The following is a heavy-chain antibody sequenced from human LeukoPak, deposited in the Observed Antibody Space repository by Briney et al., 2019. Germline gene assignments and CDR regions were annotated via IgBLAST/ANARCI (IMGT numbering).Heavy chain of an antibody. CDR2: INHSGST. D-gene: IGHD1-1*01. CDR3: ARLWTPYYYYYYYMDV. Sequence: TSETLSLTCAVYGGSFSGYYWSWIRQPPGKGLEWIGEINHSGSTNYNPSLKSRVTISVDTSKNQFSLKLSSVTAADTAVYYCARLWTPYYYYYYYMDVWGKGTTVTISS. V-gene: IGHV4-34*01. J-gene: IGHJ6*03. CDR1: GGSFSGYY.